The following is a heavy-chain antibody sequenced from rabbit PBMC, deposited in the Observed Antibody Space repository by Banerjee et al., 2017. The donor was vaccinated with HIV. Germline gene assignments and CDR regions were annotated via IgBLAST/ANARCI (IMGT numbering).Heavy chain of an antibody. CDR2: INTISGDT. D-gene: IGHD4-1*01. Sequence: QEQLAESGGDRVKPEGSLTLTCTASGFSFSNGYVMCWVRQAPGKGLEWIACINTISGDTVYATWAKGRFTISKASWTTVTLQMNSLAAADTATYFCTRETNSGWGHFNLWGQGTLVTVS. J-gene: IGHJ4*01. CDR1: GFSFSNGYV. CDR3: TRETNSGWGHFNL. V-gene: IGHV1S45*01.